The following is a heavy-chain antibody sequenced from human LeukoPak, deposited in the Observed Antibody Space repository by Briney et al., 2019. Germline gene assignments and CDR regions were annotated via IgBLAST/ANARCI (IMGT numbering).Heavy chain of an antibody. D-gene: IGHD3-3*01. V-gene: IGHV3-7*01. CDR3: ARAPREWLLGYYFDY. Sequence: PGGSLRLSCAASAFTFSTYWMSWVRQAPGKGLEWVANIKHDGSEKYYVDSVKGRFTISRDNAKNSLYLQMNSLRAEDTAMYYCARAPREWLLGYYFDYRGQGTLVTVSS. CDR1: AFTFSTYW. J-gene: IGHJ4*02. CDR2: IKHDGSEK.